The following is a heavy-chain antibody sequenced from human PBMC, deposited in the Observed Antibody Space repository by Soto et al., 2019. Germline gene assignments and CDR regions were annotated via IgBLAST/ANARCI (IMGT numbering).Heavy chain of an antibody. J-gene: IGHJ5*02. D-gene: IGHD6-25*01. Sequence: QVQLVQSGAEVKKPGASVKVSCKASGYTFTDYHIHWVRQAPGQGLEFMGWINANNGGAGSAQQFQGRVTVTRDTSITTVYMELSNLRTDDTAVYYCAREGGSETLQPSDNWFDTWGQGTLVTVSS. V-gene: IGHV1-2*02. CDR3: AREGGSETLQPSDNWFDT. CDR2: INANNGGA. CDR1: GYTFTDYH.